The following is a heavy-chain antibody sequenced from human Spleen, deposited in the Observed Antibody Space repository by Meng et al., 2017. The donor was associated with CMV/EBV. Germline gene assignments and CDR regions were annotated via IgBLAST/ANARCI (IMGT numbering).Heavy chain of an antibody. CDR1: GFTFSGYW. Sequence: GGSLRLSCAASGFTFSGYWMHWVRQAPGKGLVWVSRIDSDGSITSYADSVKGRFTISRDNSKNILYLQMNSLRAEDTAMYFCAKGLFGDYYYGMDVWGQGTTVTVSS. V-gene: IGHV3-74*01. CDR2: IDSDGSIT. J-gene: IGHJ6*02. CDR3: AKGLFGDYYYGMDV. D-gene: IGHD3-3*01.